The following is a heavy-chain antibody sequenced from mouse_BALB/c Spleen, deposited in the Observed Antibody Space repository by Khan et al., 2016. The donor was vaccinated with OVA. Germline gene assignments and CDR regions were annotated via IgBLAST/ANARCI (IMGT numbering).Heavy chain of an antibody. Sequence: VQLQESGPGLVAPSQSLSITCTVSGFSLTGYGVNWVRQPPGKGLEWLGMIWGDGSTNYNSGIKSRLSITKDNSKSQVFVKMNRLQTEDTARYYCARAYYANYREAMDYWGQGNSVTVSS. V-gene: IGHV2-6-7*01. CDR2: IWGDGST. CDR3: ARAYYANYREAMDY. J-gene: IGHJ4*01. CDR1: GFSLTGYG. D-gene: IGHD2-10*01.